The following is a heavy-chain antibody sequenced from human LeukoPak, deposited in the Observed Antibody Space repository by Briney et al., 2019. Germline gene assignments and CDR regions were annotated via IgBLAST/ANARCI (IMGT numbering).Heavy chain of an antibody. Sequence: GGSLRLSCAASGFTFSSYAMSWVRQAPGKGLEWVSGISGSGSSRYYADSVTGRFTISRDNSKNTLYLQMNSLRAEDTAVYYCAKEVTYYYDSSGYFDYWGQGTLVTVSS. V-gene: IGHV3-23*01. CDR2: ISGSGSSR. J-gene: IGHJ4*02. D-gene: IGHD3-22*01. CDR1: GFTFSSYA. CDR3: AKEVTYYYDSSGYFDY.